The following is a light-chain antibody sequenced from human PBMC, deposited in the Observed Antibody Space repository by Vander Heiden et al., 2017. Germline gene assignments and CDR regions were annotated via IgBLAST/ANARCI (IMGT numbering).Light chain of an antibody. CDR1: SSDVGDYDF. V-gene: IGLV2-14*03. CDR3: SSYTSSSTVV. J-gene: IGLJ2*01. Sequence: QSALTQPASGCWSPGQSITISCTGTSSDVGDYDFVSWYQQHPGKAPKLMIYDVSNRPSGVSNRFSGSKSGNTASLTISGLQAEDEADYYCSSYTSSSTVVFGGGTKLTVL. CDR2: DVS.